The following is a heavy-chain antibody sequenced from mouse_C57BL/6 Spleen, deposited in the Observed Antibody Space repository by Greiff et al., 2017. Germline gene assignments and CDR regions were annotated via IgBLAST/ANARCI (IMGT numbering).Heavy chain of an antibody. CDR2: ISSGSSTI. Sequence: EVQLVESGGGLVKPGGSLKLSCAASGFTFSDYGMHWVRQAPEKGLEWVAYISSGSSTIYYADTVKGRFTISRDNATNTLFLQMTSLRSEDTAMYYCARVVVAYYYAMDYWGQGTSVTVSS. D-gene: IGHD1-1*01. CDR3: ARVVVAYYYAMDY. CDR1: GFTFSDYG. J-gene: IGHJ4*01. V-gene: IGHV5-17*01.